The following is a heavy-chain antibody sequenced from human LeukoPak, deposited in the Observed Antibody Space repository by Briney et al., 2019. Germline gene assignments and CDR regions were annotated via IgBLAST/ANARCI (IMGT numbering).Heavy chain of an antibody. V-gene: IGHV3-23*01. CDR1: GFTFSSYA. CDR3: ARRERWLRTSRLDP. J-gene: IGHJ5*02. CDR2: ISGSGGST. Sequence: GGSLRLSCAASGFTFSSYAMSWVRQAPGKGLEWVSAISGSGGSTYYADSVKGRFTISRDNSKNTLYLQMNSLRAEDTAVYYCARRERWLRTSRLDPWGQGTLVTVSS. D-gene: IGHD5-24*01.